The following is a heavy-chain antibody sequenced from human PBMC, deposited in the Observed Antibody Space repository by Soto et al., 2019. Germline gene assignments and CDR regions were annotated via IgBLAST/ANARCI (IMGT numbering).Heavy chain of an antibody. CDR3: ARQLAAAGTGWFDP. J-gene: IGHJ5*02. Sequence: QLQLQESGPGLVKPAETLSLTCTVSGGSISSYYWSWIRQPPGKGLEWIGYIYYSGSTNYNPSLKSRVTXXVXPXXNQFSLNLTSVAAADTAVYYCARQLAAAGTGWFDPWGQGTLVT. CDR2: IYYSGST. CDR1: GGSISSYY. V-gene: IGHV4-59*08. D-gene: IGHD6-13*01.